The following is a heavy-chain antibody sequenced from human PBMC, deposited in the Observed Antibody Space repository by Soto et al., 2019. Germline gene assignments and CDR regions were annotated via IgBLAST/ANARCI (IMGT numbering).Heavy chain of an antibody. D-gene: IGHD5-18*01. CDR2: IRDDGKKT. J-gene: IGHJ5*02. Sequence: PGGSLRLSCAASGFTFSHYIYHWVRQAPGKGLQWVAVIRDDGKKTNYATSVRGRFTVSRNMSKSTIFLQMNNLRIDDSAIYSRAREGDSHAFRGFDLWGQGTPVTVSS. CDR3: AREGDSHAFRGFDL. CDR1: GFTFSHYI. V-gene: IGHV3-30*03.